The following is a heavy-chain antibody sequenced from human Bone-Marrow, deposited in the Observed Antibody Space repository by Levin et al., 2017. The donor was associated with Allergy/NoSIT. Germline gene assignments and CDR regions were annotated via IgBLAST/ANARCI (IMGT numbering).Heavy chain of an antibody. J-gene: IGHJ4*02. CDR2: IYSGGTT. CDR1: GFTVSYNY. CDR3: AGGPRRSY. Sequence: PSETLSLTCAVSGFTVSYNYMSWVRQAPGKGLEWVSLIYSGGTTDYADSVKGRFTISRDNSKNTLSLQMNSLTADDTAVYYCAGGPRRSYWGQGTLVTVSS. V-gene: IGHV3-53*01. D-gene: IGHD3-16*01.